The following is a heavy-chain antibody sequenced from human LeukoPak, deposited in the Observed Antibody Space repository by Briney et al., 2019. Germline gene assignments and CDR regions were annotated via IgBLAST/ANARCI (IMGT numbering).Heavy chain of an antibody. V-gene: IGHV1-18*01. Sequence: ASVKVSRKASGYTFTSYGISWVRQAPGQGLEWMGWISAYNGNTNYAQKLQGRVTMTTDTSTSTAYMELRSLRSDDTAVYYRARDGGYGSGSNIFDYWGQGTLVTVSS. CDR1: GYTFTSYG. D-gene: IGHD3-10*01. J-gene: IGHJ4*02. CDR2: ISAYNGNT. CDR3: ARDGGYGSGSNIFDY.